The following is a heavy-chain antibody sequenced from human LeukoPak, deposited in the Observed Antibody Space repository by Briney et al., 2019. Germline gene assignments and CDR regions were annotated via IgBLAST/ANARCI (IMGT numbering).Heavy chain of an antibody. V-gene: IGHV3-7*01. D-gene: IGHD1-1*01. CDR2: IKQDGSEK. J-gene: IGHJ4*02. CDR3: VVTTRSKSFDY. Sequence: PGGSLRLSCAASGFTFSSYWMSWVRQAPGKGLEWAAQIKQDGSEKNYVDSVKGRFTVSRDNAENSLFMQMDSLRVEDTAFYYCVVTTRSKSFDYWGQGTLVTVSS. CDR1: GFTFSSYW.